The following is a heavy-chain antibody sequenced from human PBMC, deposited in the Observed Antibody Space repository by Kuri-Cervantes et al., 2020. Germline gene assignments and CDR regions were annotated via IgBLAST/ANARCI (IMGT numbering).Heavy chain of an antibody. CDR1: GFTFSSYG. V-gene: IGHV3-15*01. J-gene: IGHJ6*02. CDR3: IATAHYYDSGSLFMDV. CDR2: IKSKADGGTT. D-gene: IGHD3-10*01. Sequence: GGSLRLSCAASGFTFSSYGMHWVRQAPGKGLEWVGHIKSKADGGTTNYAASVKGRFTISRDDSKNTLYLQMNSLRTEDTAIYYCIATAHYYDSGSLFMDVWGQGTTVTVSS.